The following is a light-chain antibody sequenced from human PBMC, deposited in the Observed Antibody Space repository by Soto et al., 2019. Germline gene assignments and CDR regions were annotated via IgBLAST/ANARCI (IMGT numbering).Light chain of an antibody. CDR1: QSVSSNF. Sequence: ENVLTQSPGTLSLSPGERATLSCRASQSVSSNFLAWYQQKPGQAPRLLIYGASNRATGIPDRFSGSGSGTDFTLTISRLEPEAFAVYYCQQYDSSPRTFGQGTKVELK. CDR3: QQYDSSPRT. CDR2: GAS. J-gene: IGKJ1*01. V-gene: IGKV3-20*01.